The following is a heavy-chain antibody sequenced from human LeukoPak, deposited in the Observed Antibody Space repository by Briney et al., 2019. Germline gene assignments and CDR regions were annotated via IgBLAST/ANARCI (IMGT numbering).Heavy chain of an antibody. CDR2: ISPHSHTT. D-gene: IGHD2-8*01. J-gene: IGHJ4*02. Sequence: ASVNVSCTASGYTFNNYFISWVRQAPGRGLEWVGWISPHSHTTHYAEKVQGRVTMTTDTSTTTVYMELRRLRSDDTAVYFRARGQSMYYWGQGTPVTVSS. V-gene: IGHV1-18*01. CDR3: ARGQSMYY. CDR1: GYTFNNYF.